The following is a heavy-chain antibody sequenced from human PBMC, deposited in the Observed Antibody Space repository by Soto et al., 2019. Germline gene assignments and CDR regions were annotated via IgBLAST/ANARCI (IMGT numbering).Heavy chain of an antibody. CDR1: GFTLSNAW. J-gene: IGHJ4*02. CDR3: TRVNLGKLDY. D-gene: IGHD3-16*01. CDR2: IQSKSDGGAT. Sequence: EVQLVESGGGLVEPGGSLRLSCAASGFTLSNAWMSWVRQAPGKGLEWVGRIQSKSDGGATVYAAPVRGRFTITRDDSKNTLDLQMSSLKTADTAMYYCTRVNLGKLDYWGQGTLATVSS. V-gene: IGHV3-15*01.